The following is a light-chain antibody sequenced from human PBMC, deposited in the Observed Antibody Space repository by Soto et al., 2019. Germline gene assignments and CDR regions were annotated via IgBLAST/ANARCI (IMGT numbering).Light chain of an antibody. Sequence: EILLAQSPATLSLSPGERATLSCKASQDVSIFLAWYQQKPGQAPRLLIHDASNRATGVPARFSGSGSGRDFTLTITSLEPEDVAGYYCQQRSTWLYTFGQGTKLEV. CDR3: QQRSTWLYT. J-gene: IGKJ2*01. CDR2: DAS. CDR1: QDVSIF. V-gene: IGKV3-11*02.